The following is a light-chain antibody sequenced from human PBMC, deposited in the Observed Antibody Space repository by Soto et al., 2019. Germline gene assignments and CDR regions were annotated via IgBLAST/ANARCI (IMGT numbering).Light chain of an antibody. CDR2: GAS. CDR3: QQFNYRPPWT. Sequence: EVVMTQSPATLSVSPGERVTLSCRASQRISNNVAWYQQRPGQTPRLLIYGASTRASGVPARFSGSGFGADFTLTISGLQSEDVAIYYCQQFNYRPPWTFGQGTKVDIK. J-gene: IGKJ1*01. V-gene: IGKV3-15*01. CDR1: QRISNN.